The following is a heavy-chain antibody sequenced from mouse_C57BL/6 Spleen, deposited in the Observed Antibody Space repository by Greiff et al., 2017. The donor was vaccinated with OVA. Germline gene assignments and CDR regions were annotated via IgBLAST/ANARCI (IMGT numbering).Heavy chain of an antibody. CDR2: ISDGGSYT. D-gene: IGHD1-1*01. J-gene: IGHJ1*03. V-gene: IGHV5-4*03. CDR1: GFTFSSYA. CDR3: ARSRIITTVVATPYWYFDV. Sequence: EVMLVESGGGLVKPGGSLKLSCAASGFTFSSYAMSWVRQTPEKRLEWVATISDGGSYTYYPDNVKGRFTISRDHAKNNLYLQMSHLKSEDTAMYYCARSRIITTVVATPYWYFDVWGTGTTVTVSS.